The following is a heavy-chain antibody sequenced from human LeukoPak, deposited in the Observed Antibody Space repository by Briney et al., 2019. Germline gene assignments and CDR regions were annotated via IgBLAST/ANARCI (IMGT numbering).Heavy chain of an antibody. CDR2: LNSDGSST. CDR1: GFTFSSYW. D-gene: IGHD4-23*01. CDR3: ARVSDYGGNSLGY. Sequence: GGSLRLSCAASGFTFSSYWMHWVRQAPGKGLVWVSRLNSDGSSTTYADSLKGRFTISRDNAKNTLYLQMNSLRAEDTAVYYCARVSDYGGNSLGYWGQGTLVTVSS. J-gene: IGHJ4*02. V-gene: IGHV3-74*01.